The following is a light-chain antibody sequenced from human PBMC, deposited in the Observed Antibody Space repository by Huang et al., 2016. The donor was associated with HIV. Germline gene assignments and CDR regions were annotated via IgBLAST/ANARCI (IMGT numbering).Light chain of an antibody. Sequence: TQSPATLSVSPGERATLSCRASQGIGNKFAWYQVKPGQAPRLLIFDASYRATDVPARFSGGGSDIDFTLTISDLQSEDSAVYYCQQYNRWPRTFGQGTEVEIK. V-gene: IGKV3-15*01. J-gene: IGKJ2*01. CDR3: QQYNRWPRT. CDR2: DAS. CDR1: QGIGNK.